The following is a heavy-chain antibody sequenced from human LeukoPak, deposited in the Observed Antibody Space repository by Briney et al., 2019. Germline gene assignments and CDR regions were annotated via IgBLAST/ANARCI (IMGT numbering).Heavy chain of an antibody. V-gene: IGHV3-33*01. CDR2: IWSDGSNE. CDR3: ARDQWARGWSFYFEY. D-gene: IGHD6-19*01. CDR1: GFTFNTYA. Sequence: PGGSLRLSCAASGFTFNTYAMHWVRQAPGKGLEWVAVIWSDGSNEYYADSVKGRFTVSRDNSRNTLYLQMNSLRAEDTAVFYCARDQWARGWSFYFEYWGQGTLVTVSS. J-gene: IGHJ4*02.